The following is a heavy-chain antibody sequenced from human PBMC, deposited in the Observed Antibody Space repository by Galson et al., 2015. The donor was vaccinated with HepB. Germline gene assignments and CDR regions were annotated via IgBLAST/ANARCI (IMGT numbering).Heavy chain of an antibody. CDR1: GFTFSTYS. CDR2: ISSSSTYI. D-gene: IGHD1-26*01. CDR3: SRVPGMVGASTPIDY. Sequence: SLRLSCAASGFTFSTYSLNWVRQAPGQGLEWVSSISSSSTYIYYADSVRGRFTISRDNAKNSVSLQMNSLRAEDTAVYYCSRVPGMVGASTPIDYWGQGTLVTV. V-gene: IGHV3-21*01. J-gene: IGHJ4*02.